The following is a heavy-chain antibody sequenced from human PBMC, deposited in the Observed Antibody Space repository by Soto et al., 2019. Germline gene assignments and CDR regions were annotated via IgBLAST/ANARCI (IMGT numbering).Heavy chain of an antibody. Sequence: QIHLVQSGGEVKKPGASVEVSCKASGYTFTSYGINWVRQAPGQGLEWMGWISGYNGATNYAQMFQGRVTMPTDTSTSSAYADLTGRLSDVTAVYFSARGGVASRGYWGDRWGQGTLVTVSS. D-gene: IGHD3-22*01. J-gene: IGHJ4*02. CDR2: ISGYNGAT. CDR1: GYTFTSYG. CDR3: ARGGVASRGYWGDR. V-gene: IGHV1-18*01.